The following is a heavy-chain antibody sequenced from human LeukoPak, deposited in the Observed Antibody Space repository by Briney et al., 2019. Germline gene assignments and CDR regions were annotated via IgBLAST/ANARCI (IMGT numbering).Heavy chain of an antibody. V-gene: IGHV3-30*02. D-gene: IGHD1-26*01. CDR2: IRYDGSNK. CDR3: ARVWPGGSYLFYYYYMDV. Sequence: AGGSLRLSCAASGFTFSSYGMHWVRQAPGKGLEWVAFIRYDGSNKYYADSVKGRFTISRDNSKNTLYLQMNSLRAEDTAVYYCARVWPGGSYLFYYYYMDVWGKGTTVTISS. J-gene: IGHJ6*03. CDR1: GFTFSSYG.